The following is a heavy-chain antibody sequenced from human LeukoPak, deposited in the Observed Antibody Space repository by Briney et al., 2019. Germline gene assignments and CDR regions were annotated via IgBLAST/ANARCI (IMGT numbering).Heavy chain of an antibody. V-gene: IGHV3-21*03. J-gene: IGHJ4*02. Sequence: PGGSLRFSCAASGFTFSSYSMNWVRQAPGKGLEWVSSISSSSSYIYYADSVKGRLTISRDNAKNSLYLQMNSLKTEDTGVYYCTRDKLELRQFDYWGQGTLVTVSS. CDR1: GFTFSSYS. D-gene: IGHD1-26*01. CDR2: ISSSSSYI. CDR3: TRDKLELRQFDY.